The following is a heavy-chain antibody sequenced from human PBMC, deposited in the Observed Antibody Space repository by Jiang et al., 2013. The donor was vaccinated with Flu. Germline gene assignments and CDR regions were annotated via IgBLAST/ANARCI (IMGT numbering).Heavy chain of an antibody. CDR3: ARWGYISGDVNYYYYGMDV. CDR2: IYHSGST. V-gene: IGHV4-38-2*01. J-gene: IGHJ6*04. D-gene: IGHD5-18*01. CDR1: GYSISSGYY. Sequence: KPSETLSLTCAVSGYSISSGYYWGWIGSPREGLEWIGSIYHSGSTYYNPSLKSRVTISVDTSKNQFSLKLSSVTAADTAVYYCARWGYISGDVNYYYYGMDVWGKGTTVTVSS.